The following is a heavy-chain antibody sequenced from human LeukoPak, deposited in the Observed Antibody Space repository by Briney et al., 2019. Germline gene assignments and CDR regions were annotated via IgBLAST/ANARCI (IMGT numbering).Heavy chain of an antibody. V-gene: IGHV3-53*01. Sequence: GRSLRLSCTLSGFTASSNSISWVRQAPGKGLEWVSFIYSDNTHYSDTVKGRFTISRDNSKNTLYLQMNSLRAEDTAVYYCARRAGAYSHPYDYWGQGTLVTVSS. J-gene: IGHJ4*02. CDR1: GFTASSNS. CDR3: ARRAGAYSHPYDY. D-gene: IGHD4/OR15-4a*01. CDR2: IYSDNT.